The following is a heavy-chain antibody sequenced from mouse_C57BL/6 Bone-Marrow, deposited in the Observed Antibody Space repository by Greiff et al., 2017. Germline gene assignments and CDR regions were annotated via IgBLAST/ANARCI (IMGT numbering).Heavy chain of an antibody. V-gene: IGHV1-59*01. CDR1: GYTFTSYW. CDR2: IDPSDGNT. D-gene: IGHD2-4*01. J-gene: IGHJ4*01. CDR3: ARRDYLYCAMDY. Sequence: VQLQQPGAELVRPGASVKLSCKASGYTFTSYWMHWVKQRPGQGLEWIGVIDPSDGNTNYNQKFKGKATLTVDTSSSTAYMQLSSLTSEDSAVYYCARRDYLYCAMDYWGQGTSVTVSS.